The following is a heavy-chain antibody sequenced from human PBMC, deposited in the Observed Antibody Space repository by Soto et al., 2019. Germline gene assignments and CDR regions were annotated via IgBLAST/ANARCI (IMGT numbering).Heavy chain of an antibody. Sequence: SGTLALTCAVSLPSISDIDLWILLRQPPGRGLEWLGAIFHSGRTYYNPSLKNRVTTSVDSSKNQFSLTLTSVTAADTAVYYCAIPEAGDFPYWGQGALVTVSS. CDR3: AIPEAGDFPY. J-gene: IGHJ4*02. V-gene: IGHV4-4*02. CDR2: IFHSGRT. CDR1: LPSISDIDL. D-gene: IGHD6-13*01.